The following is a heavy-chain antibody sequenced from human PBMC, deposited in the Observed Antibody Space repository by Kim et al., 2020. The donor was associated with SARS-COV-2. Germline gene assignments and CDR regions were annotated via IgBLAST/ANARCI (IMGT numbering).Heavy chain of an antibody. J-gene: IGHJ6*02. CDR2: ISYDGSNK. V-gene: IGHV3-30*04. Sequence: GGSLRLSCAASGFTFSSYAMHWVRQAPGKGLEWVAVISYDGSNKYYADSVKGRFTISRDNSKNTLYLQMNSLRAEDTAVYYCARDIRGRYYYYGMDVWGQGTTVTVSS. CDR1: GFTFSSYA. D-gene: IGHD1-1*01. CDR3: ARDIRGRYYYYGMDV.